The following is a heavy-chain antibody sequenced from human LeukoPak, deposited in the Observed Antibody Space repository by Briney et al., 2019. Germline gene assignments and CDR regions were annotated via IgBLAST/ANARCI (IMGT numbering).Heavy chain of an antibody. CDR2: IYYSGST. J-gene: IGHJ4*02. Sequence: TSETLSLTCTVSGGSISSYYWSWIRQPPGKGLEWIGSIYYSGSTYYNPSLESRVTISVDTSKNQFSLKLSSVTAADTAVYYCATSGWYLLPGVYWGQGTLVTVSS. D-gene: IGHD6-19*01. V-gene: IGHV4-59*05. CDR3: ATSGWYLLPGVY. CDR1: GGSISSYY.